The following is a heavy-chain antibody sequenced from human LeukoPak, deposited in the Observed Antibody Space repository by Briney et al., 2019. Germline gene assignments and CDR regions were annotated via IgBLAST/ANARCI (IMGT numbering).Heavy chain of an antibody. D-gene: IGHD3-16*01. V-gene: IGHV1-46*01. CDR2: INPSGEFT. CDR3: ARDLGSGQIGTTPGGLDY. J-gene: IGHJ4*02. Sequence: ASVKVSCKASGYTFTSYYIHWVRQAPGQGLERMGLINPSGEFTTYAQKFQGRVTMTRDVSTSTVYMELSSLRSEDTAVYYCARDLGSGQIGTTPGGLDYWGQGTLVTVSS. CDR1: GYTFTSYY.